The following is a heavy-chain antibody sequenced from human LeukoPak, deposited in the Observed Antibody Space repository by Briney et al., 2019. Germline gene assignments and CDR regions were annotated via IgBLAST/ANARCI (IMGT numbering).Heavy chain of an antibody. CDR3: ARVSGSGWFPDY. Sequence: PGGSLRLSCAASGFTFSSYSMNWVRQAPGKGLEWVSYISSSSSTIFYADSVKGRFTISRDNAKNSLYLKLNSLRDEDSAVYYCARVSGSGWFPDYWGQGTLVTVSS. V-gene: IGHV3-48*02. D-gene: IGHD6-19*01. J-gene: IGHJ4*02. CDR1: GFTFSSYS. CDR2: ISSSSSTI.